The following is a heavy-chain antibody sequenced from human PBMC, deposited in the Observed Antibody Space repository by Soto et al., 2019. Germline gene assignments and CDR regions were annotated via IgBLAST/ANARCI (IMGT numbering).Heavy chain of an antibody. V-gene: IGHV3-7*05. CDR2: IKRDGSER. J-gene: IGHJ4*02. CDR3: AKDLRAAAVQFDY. Sequence: PGGSLRLSCAASGFTFGNFWMSWVRQAPGKGPEWVANIKRDGSERYYADSVKGRFAISRDNAKNSVYLQMNSLRAEDTAVYYCAKDLRAAAVQFDYWGQGTLVTVSS. D-gene: IGHD6-13*01. CDR1: GFTFGNFW.